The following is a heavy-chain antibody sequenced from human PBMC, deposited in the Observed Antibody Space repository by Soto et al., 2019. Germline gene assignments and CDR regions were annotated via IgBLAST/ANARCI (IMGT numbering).Heavy chain of an antibody. Sequence: QVQLVQSGAEVKKPGSSVKVSCKASGGTFSSYAISWVRQAPGQGLEWMGGIIPIFGTANNAQKFQGIVTISADEYTSTAYMELNSMRSKDTAVNYCARVGDWNDGQAYWGQGTLVTVSS. D-gene: IGHD1-1*01. CDR1: GGTFSSYA. V-gene: IGHV1-69*01. CDR3: ARVGDWNDGQAY. CDR2: IIPIFGTA. J-gene: IGHJ4*02.